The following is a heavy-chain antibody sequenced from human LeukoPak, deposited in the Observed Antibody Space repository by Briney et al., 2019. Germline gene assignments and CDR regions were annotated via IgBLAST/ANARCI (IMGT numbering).Heavy chain of an antibody. D-gene: IGHD6-13*01. V-gene: IGHV4-34*01. CDR3: ARGKRYSSAAADRAEYFQH. J-gene: IGHJ1*01. Sequence: SETLSLTCAVYDGSFSGYYWSWIRQPPGKGLEWIGEINHSGSTNYNPSLKSRVTISVDTSKNQFSLKLSSVTAADTAVYYCARGKRYSSAAADRAEYFQHWGQGTLVTVSS. CDR2: INHSGST. CDR1: DGSFSGYY.